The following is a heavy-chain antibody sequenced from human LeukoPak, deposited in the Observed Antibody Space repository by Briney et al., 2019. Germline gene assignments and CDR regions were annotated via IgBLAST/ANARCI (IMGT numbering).Heavy chain of an antibody. D-gene: IGHD3-9*01. J-gene: IGHJ4*02. CDR3: ARDRDVLRYFDWTFDY. CDR2: ISSSSSYI. Sequence: GGSLRLSCAASGFTFSTYSMNWVRQAPGKGLEWVSAISSSSSYIYYADSVKGRFTISRDNAKNSLYLQMNSLRAEDTAVYYCARDRDVLRYFDWTFDYWGQGTLVTVSS. V-gene: IGHV3-21*01. CDR1: GFTFSTYS.